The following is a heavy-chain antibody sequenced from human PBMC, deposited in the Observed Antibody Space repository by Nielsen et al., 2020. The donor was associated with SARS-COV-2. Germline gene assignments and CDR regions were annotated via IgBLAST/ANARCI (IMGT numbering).Heavy chain of an antibody. D-gene: IGHD6-13*01. CDR3: ARAKRGGYYYYYGMDV. CDR2: MNPNSGNT. CDR1: GYTFTSYD. Sequence: ASVKVSCKASGYTFTSYDINWVRQATGQGLEWMGWMNPNSGNTGYAQKFQGRVTMTRNTSISTAYMELSSLRSEDTAMYYCARAKRGGYYYYYGMDVWGQGTTVTVSS. J-gene: IGHJ6*02. V-gene: IGHV1-8*01.